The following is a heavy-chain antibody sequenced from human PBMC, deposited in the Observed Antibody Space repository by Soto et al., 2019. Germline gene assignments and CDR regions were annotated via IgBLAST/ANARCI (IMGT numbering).Heavy chain of an antibody. D-gene: IGHD1-1*01. V-gene: IGHV1-46*01. CDR1: GYTFTNFY. Sequence: QVQLVQSGAEVKKPGASVKVSCKASGYTFTNFYIHWVRQAPGQGLEWMGVINPSGNSPTYAQKFQGRVTMTRDTSTSPTYMELSSLRSEDTALYSCARERRGDYYGMGVWGQGTTVTVSS. J-gene: IGHJ6*02. CDR3: ARERRGDYYGMGV. CDR2: INPSGNSP.